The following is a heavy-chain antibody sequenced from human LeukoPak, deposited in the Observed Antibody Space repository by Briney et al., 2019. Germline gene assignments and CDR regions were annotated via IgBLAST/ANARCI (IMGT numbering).Heavy chain of an antibody. D-gene: IGHD3-10*01. CDR2: ISSSGSTI. V-gene: IGHV3-48*03. CDR3: ATTMVRGFYMDY. J-gene: IGHJ4*02. CDR1: GLTFSSYE. Sequence: VGSLRLSCAASGLTFSSYEMNWVRQAPGKGLEWVSYISSSGSTIYYADSVKGRFTISRDNAKNSLYLQMNSLRAEDTAVYYCATTMVRGFYMDYWGQGTLVTVSS.